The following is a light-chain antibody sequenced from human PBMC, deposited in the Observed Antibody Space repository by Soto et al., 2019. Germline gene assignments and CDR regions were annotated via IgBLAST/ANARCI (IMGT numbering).Light chain of an antibody. CDR3: QQYGNSPPYS. J-gene: IGKJ2*03. CDR2: GAS. V-gene: IGKV3-20*01. CDR1: QSVSRSH. Sequence: EIVLTQSPGTLSLSPEERATLSCRASQSVSRSHLAWYQQKPGQAPRFLIYGASSRATGIADRFSGSGSGTDFTLAISRLEPEDFAVYYCQQYGNSPPYSFGQGTKLESK.